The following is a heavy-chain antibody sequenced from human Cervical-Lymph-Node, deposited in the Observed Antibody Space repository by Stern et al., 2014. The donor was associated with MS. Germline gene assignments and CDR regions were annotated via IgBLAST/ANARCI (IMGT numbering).Heavy chain of an antibody. CDR1: GGTLSSNT. Sequence: VQLVQSGAEVRKPGSSVKVSCKVSGGTLSSNTIVWVRQATGQGLQWMGGIIAIIGTTDYAQKFHDRVTITADESTNTVYMEVTSLTSEDTAVYYCARVIGDGYDSLDDWGQGTLVTVSS. CDR3: ARVIGDGYDSLDD. CDR2: IIAIIGTT. V-gene: IGHV1-69*01. J-gene: IGHJ4*02. D-gene: IGHD5-24*01.